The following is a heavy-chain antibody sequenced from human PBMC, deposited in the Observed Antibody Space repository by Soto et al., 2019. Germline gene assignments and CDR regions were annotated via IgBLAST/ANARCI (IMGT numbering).Heavy chain of an antibody. J-gene: IGHJ5*02. CDR1: GYIFTSYG. Sequence: ASVKVSCKASGYIFTSYGISWVRQAPGQGLEWMGWISAYNGNTNYAQKLQGRVTMTTDTSTSKAYMELRSLRSDDTAVYYCARYYSSGWFDPWGQGTLVTVSS. CDR3: ARYYSSGWFDP. V-gene: IGHV1-18*01. CDR2: ISAYNGNT. D-gene: IGHD6-19*01.